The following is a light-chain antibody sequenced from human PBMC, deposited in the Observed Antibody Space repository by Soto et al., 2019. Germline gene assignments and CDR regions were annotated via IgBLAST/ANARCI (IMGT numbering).Light chain of an antibody. J-gene: IGKJ4*02. CDR3: QHRGNWGT. CDR1: QSVDTS. CDR2: DAT. Sequence: ETVLTQSPATLSSSPGESATLSCRTSQSVDTSLAWYQQKPGQAPRLLIYDATSRATGIPVRFSGSGSGTDFTLTSSSREPEDSAVYYCQHRGNWGTFGGGTKVEIK. V-gene: IGKV3-11*01.